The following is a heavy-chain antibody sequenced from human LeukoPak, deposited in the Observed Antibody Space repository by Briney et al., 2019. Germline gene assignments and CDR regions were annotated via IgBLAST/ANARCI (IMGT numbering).Heavy chain of an antibody. V-gene: IGHV4-34*01. Sequence: SETLSLTCAVYGGSFSGYYWSWIRQPPGKGLEWIGEINHSGSTNYNPSLKSRVTISVDTSKNQFSLKLSSVTAADTAVYYCARLRYFDWLLTGRHFDYWGQGTLVTVSS. D-gene: IGHD3-9*01. CDR2: INHSGST. CDR3: ARLRYFDWLLTGRHFDY. CDR1: GGSFSGYY. J-gene: IGHJ4*02.